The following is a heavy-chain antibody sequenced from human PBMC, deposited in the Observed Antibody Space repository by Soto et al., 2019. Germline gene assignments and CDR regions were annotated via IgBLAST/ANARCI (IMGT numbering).Heavy chain of an antibody. Sequence: PSDTLSLTSTVYGGSISSYYWSWIRQPPGKGLEWIGYIYYSGSTNYNPSLKSRVTISVDTSKNQFSLKLSSVTAADTAVYYCARGTAYYDILTCYFYGIDVRGEVTSV. CDR3: ARGTAYYDILTCYFYGIDV. CDR1: GGSISSYY. V-gene: IGHV4-59*07. D-gene: IGHD3-9*01. CDR2: IYYSGST. J-gene: IGHJ6*02.